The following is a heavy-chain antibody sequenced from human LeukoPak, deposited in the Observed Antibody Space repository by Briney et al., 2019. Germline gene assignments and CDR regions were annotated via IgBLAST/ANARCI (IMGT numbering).Heavy chain of an antibody. CDR1: GGSISSGDYY. J-gene: IGHJ6*02. CDR2: IYYSGST. V-gene: IGHV4-30-4*01. CDR3: ARLPRRVGPYYYYGMDV. Sequence: SETLSLTCTVSGGSISSGDYYWSWIRQPPGKGLEWIGYIYYSGSTYYNPSLKSRVTISVDTSKNQFSLKLSSVTAADTAVYYCARLPRRVGPYYYYGMDVWGQGTTVTVSS.